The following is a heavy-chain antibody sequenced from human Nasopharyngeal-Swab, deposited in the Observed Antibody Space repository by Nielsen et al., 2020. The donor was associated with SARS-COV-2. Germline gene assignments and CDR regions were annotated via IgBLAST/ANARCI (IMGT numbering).Heavy chain of an antibody. CDR1: GFTFDDYA. J-gene: IGHJ4*02. CDR3: AKSERVQGWDY. Sequence: GGSLRLSCAASGFTFDDYAMHWVRQAPGKGLEWVSGISWNSGSIGYADSVKGRFTISRDNAKNSLYLQMNSLRAEDTALYYCAKSERVQGWDYWCQGTLVTVSS. V-gene: IGHV3-9*01. D-gene: IGHD1-1*01. CDR2: ISWNSGSI.